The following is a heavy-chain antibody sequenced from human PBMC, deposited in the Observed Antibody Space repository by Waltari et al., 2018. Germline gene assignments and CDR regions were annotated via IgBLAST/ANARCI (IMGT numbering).Heavy chain of an antibody. CDR1: GYSFTSYW. CDR2: IYPGASDT. Sequence: EVQLVQSGAEVRKPGESLKISCKGSGYSFTSYWIGWGRQMPGKYLGWMGIIYPGASDTGYSPCFQGQVTISAYKSISTAYLQWSSLKASDTAMYYCARAVRRDAFDIWGQGTMVTVSS. J-gene: IGHJ3*02. CDR3: ARAVRRDAFDI. V-gene: IGHV5-51*03.